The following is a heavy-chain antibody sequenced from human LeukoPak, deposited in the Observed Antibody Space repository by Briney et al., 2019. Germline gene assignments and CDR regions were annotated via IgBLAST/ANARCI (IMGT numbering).Heavy chain of an antibody. V-gene: IGHV4-59*01. D-gene: IGHD3-10*01. Sequence: SETLSLTCTVSGGSISSYYWSWIRQPPGKGLEWVAYIYYSGSTNYNPSLKSRVTISVDTSKNQFSLKLSSVTAADTAVYYCARRYGSGSSGTFDYWGQGTLVTVSS. CDR3: ARRYGSGSSGTFDY. CDR1: GGSISSYY. CDR2: IYYSGST. J-gene: IGHJ4*02.